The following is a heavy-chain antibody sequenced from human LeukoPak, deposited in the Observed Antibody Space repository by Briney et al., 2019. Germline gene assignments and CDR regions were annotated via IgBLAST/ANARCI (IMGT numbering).Heavy chain of an antibody. Sequence: SETLSLTCTVSGVSITSYYWSWIRQPAGKGLEWIGRIYTSGSTNYNPSLKSRVTMSVDTSKNQFSLKLSSVTAADTAVYYCARDAYYYDSSGYLGVDYWGQGTLVTVSS. CDR3: ARDAYYYDSSGYLGVDY. CDR1: GVSITSYY. J-gene: IGHJ4*02. V-gene: IGHV4-4*07. CDR2: IYTSGST. D-gene: IGHD3-22*01.